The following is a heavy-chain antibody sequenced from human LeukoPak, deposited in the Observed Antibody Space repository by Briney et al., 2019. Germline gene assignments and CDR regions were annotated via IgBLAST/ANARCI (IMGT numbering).Heavy chain of an antibody. D-gene: IGHD3-22*01. V-gene: IGHV1-69*05. CDR2: IIPIFGTA. CDR1: GGTFSSYA. J-gene: IGHJ3*02. CDR3: ARDTGADYYDSSGYHMGAFDI. Sequence: ASVKVSCKASGGTFSSYAISWVRQAPGQGLEWMGRIIPIFGTANYAQKFQGRVTITTDESTSTTYMELSSLRSEDTAVYYCARDTGADYYDSSGYHMGAFDIWGQRTMVTVSS.